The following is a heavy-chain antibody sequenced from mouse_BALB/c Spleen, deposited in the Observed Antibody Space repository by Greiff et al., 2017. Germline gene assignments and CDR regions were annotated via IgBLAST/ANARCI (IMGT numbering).Heavy chain of an antibody. CDR1: GYSITSDYA. D-gene: IGHD1-2*01. CDR3: ARKGHYYGPGY. J-gene: IGHJ2*01. Sequence: VQLKESGPGLVKPSQSLSLTCTVTGYSITSDYAWNWIRQFPGNKLEWMGYISYSGSTSYNPSLKSRISITRDTSKNQFFLQLNSVTTEDTATYYCARKGHYYGPGYWGQGTTLTVSS. V-gene: IGHV3-2*02. CDR2: ISYSGST.